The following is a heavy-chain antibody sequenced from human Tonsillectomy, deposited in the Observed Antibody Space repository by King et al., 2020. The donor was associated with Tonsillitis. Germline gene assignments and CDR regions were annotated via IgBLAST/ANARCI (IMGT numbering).Heavy chain of an antibody. CDR1: GFTFSSYA. V-gene: IGHV3-30-3*01. CDR2: ISYDGSNK. D-gene: IGHD1-26*01. CDR3: ARDEYSGTYFEHFDL. J-gene: IGHJ4*02. Sequence: QVQLVESGGGVVQPGSSLRRSCAASGFTFSSYAVHWVRQAPGKGLEWVAVISYDGSNKYYADSVKGRFTISRDKSKNTLYLQMNSLRIEDTAVYYCARDEYSGTYFEHFDLWGQGTLVTVSS.